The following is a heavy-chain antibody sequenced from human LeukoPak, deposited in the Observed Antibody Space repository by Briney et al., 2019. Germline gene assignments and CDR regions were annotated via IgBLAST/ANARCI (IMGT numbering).Heavy chain of an antibody. CDR1: GSSITSGYY. J-gene: IGHJ4*02. Sequence: PSETLSLTCSVSGSSITSGYYWGWIRQPPGKGLEWIGSIYPGGNTYYNPSLRSRVTISVDTSTDFFSLHLISVTAADTALYYCARLVWRQLHGRFDYWGRGNLVTVSS. CDR3: ARLVWRQLHGRFDY. CDR2: IYPGGNT. D-gene: IGHD5-18*01. V-gene: IGHV4-38-2*02.